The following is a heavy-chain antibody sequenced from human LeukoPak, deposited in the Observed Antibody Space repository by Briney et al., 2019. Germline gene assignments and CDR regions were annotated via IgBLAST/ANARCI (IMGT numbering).Heavy chain of an antibody. Sequence: HPGGSLRLSCAASGFTFSSHCMNWVRQAPGKGLEWIAYISVRAATIYYGDSAEGRFTISRDDAKNSLYLQMNGLRVEDTAIYYCAKDFPHWYVVPHGMDVWGQGTTVTV. CDR1: GFTFSSHC. J-gene: IGHJ6*02. D-gene: IGHD2-15*01. CDR3: AKDFPHWYVVPHGMDV. V-gene: IGHV3-48*03. CDR2: ISVRAATI.